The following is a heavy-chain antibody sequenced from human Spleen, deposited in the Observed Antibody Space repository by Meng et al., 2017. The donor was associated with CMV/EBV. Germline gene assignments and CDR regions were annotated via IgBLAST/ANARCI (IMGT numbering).Heavy chain of an antibody. V-gene: IGHV3-9*01. CDR3: AKASKYCSSTSCYGGSYYYGMDV. J-gene: IGHJ6*02. CDR1: GFTFDDYA. D-gene: IGHD2-2*01. CDR2: ISWNSDNI. Sequence: SLKISCAASGFTFDDYAMHWVRQAPGKGLEWVSGISWNSDNIGYADSVKGRFTISRDNAKNSLYLQMNSLRAEDTALYYCAKASKYCSSTSCYGGSYYYGMDVWGQGTTVTVSS.